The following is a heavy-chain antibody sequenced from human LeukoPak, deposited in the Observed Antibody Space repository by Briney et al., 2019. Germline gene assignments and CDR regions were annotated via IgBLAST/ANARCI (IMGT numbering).Heavy chain of an antibody. CDR2: ISNYNGNI. V-gene: IGHV1-18*01. Sequence: ASVKVSCTASGYTFNNYGIIWVRQAPGQGLEWMGWISNYNGNIYYAQNFRGRVTMTTDTSTSTVYMELRSLRSDDTAVYYCARGGGRDSGRENDYWGQGTLVTVSS. J-gene: IGHJ4*02. CDR1: GYTFNNYG. CDR3: ARGGGRDSGRENDY. D-gene: IGHD1-26*01.